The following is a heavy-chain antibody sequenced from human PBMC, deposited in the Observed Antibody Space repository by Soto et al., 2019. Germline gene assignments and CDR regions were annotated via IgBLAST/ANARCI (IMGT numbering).Heavy chain of an antibody. V-gene: IGHV3-23*01. CDR1: GFTFSSFA. CDR3: AGPGYSSQDY. D-gene: IGHD5-18*01. Sequence: PGGSLRLSCAASGFTFSSFAMSWVRQAPGKGLEWVSAISGRGDDTDHADSVKGRFTISRDNSKNTLYLQMNSLRAEDTAVYYCAGPGYSSQDYWGQGTQVTVS. CDR2: ISGRGDDT. J-gene: IGHJ4*02.